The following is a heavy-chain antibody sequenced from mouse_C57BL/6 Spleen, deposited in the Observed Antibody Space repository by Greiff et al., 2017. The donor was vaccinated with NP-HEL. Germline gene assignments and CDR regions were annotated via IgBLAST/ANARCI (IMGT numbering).Heavy chain of an antibody. CDR2: IYPGSGNT. CDR1: GYTFTDYY. J-gene: IGHJ3*01. D-gene: IGHD1-1*01. Sequence: QVQLQQSGAELVRPGASVKLSCKASGYTFTDYYINWVKQRPGPGLEWIARIYPGSGNTYYNEKFKGKATLTAEKSSSTAYMQLSSLTSEDSAVYFCAMDYYYGSSLAWFAYWGQGTLVTVSA. CDR3: AMDYYYGSSLAWFAY. V-gene: IGHV1-76*01.